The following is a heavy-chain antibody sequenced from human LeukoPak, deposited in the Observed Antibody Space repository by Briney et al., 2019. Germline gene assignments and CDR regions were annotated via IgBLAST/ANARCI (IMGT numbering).Heavy chain of an antibody. Sequence: ASVKVSCKASGYTFTSYGISWVRQAPGQGLEWMGWISAYNGNTNYAQKFQERVTITRDMSTSTAYMELSSLRSEDTAVYYCAAEFVVVPAAMGGRRRPFDPWGQGTLVTVSS. D-gene: IGHD2-2*01. CDR1: GYTFTSYG. CDR2: ISAYNGNT. V-gene: IGHV1-18*01. J-gene: IGHJ5*02. CDR3: AAEFVVVPAAMGGRRRPFDP.